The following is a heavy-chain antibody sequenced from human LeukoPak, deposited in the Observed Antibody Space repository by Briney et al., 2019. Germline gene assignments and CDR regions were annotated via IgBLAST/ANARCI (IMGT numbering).Heavy chain of an antibody. Sequence: ASVKVSCKASGYTFTSYGISWVRQAPGQGLEWMGWISAYNGNTNYAQKLQGRVTMTTDTSTSTAYMELRSLRSDDTAVYYCARDAIIVVVNNYGMDVWGQGTTVTVSS. D-gene: IGHD3-22*01. V-gene: IGHV1-18*01. CDR3: ARDAIIVVVNNYGMDV. CDR1: GYTFTSYG. CDR2: ISAYNGNT. J-gene: IGHJ6*02.